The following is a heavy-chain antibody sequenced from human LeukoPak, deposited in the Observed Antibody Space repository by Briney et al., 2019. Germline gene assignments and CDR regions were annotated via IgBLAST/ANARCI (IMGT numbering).Heavy chain of an antibody. CDR2: INSDGGRT. Sequence: PGGSLRLSCAASGFTFSSYEMNWARQAPGKGLVWVSRINSDGGRTNYADSVKGRFTISRDNARNTLYLQMNSLRAEDTALYYCARLMTTVTTDAFDIWGQGTMVTVSS. CDR1: GFTFSSYE. D-gene: IGHD4-17*01. CDR3: ARLMTTVTTDAFDI. J-gene: IGHJ3*02. V-gene: IGHV3-74*01.